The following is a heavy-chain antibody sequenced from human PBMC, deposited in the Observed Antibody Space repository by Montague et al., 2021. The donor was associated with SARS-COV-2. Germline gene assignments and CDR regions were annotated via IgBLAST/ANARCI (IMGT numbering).Heavy chain of an antibody. Sequence: CAISGNSASSNSAAWSWIRQSPSRGLEWLGRTYYRSKWYNDYAVSVKSRITINPDTSKNQFSLQLNSVTPEDTTVYYCARDLKPPGDILTGYLPYYYYIDVWGKGTTVTVSS. CDR1: GNSASSNSAA. CDR2: TYYRSKWYN. CDR3: ARDLKPPGDILTGYLPYYYYIDV. D-gene: IGHD3-9*01. J-gene: IGHJ6*03. V-gene: IGHV6-1*01.